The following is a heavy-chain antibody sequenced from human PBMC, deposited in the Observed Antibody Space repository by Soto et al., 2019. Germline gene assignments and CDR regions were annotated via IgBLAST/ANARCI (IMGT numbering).Heavy chain of an antibody. CDR2: IIPVFGTT. J-gene: IGHJ5*02. CDR1: GGTLSTYG. Sequence: QLQLVQSGAEVKEPGSSVKVSCQASGGTLSTYGVTWVRQAPGQGLEWMGGIIPVFGTTTYAQKFQGRVTITADESTNSDYLEVNSLSSEDTAVYFCARIGMALVTAGWFDPWGQGNLVTVSS. CDR3: ARIGMALVTAGWFDP. D-gene: IGHD2-21*02. V-gene: IGHV1-69*01.